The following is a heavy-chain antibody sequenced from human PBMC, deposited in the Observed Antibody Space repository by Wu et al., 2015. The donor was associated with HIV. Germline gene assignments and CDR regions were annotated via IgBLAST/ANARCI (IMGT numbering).Heavy chain of an antibody. CDR1: GYTFIGYY. Sequence: QVKLVQSGAEVKKPGASVKVSCKASGYTFIGYYLHWVRQAPGQGLEWMGWINPNSGGTNYAQKFQGRVTMTRDTSISTAYMELSRLRSDDTAVYYCARDGLVVIPAAISYQRPYYYYYMDVWGKGTTVTVSS. CDR2: INPNSGGT. V-gene: IGHV1-2*02. D-gene: IGHD2-2*02. CDR3: ARDGLVVIPAAISYQRPYYYYYMDV. J-gene: IGHJ6*03.